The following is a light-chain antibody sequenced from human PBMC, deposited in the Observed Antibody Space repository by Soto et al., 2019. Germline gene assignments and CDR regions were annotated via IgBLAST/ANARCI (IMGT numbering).Light chain of an antibody. CDR3: LQHNSYPQT. J-gene: IGKJ1*01. CDR1: QGIRDA. Sequence: DIQMTQSPSSLSASVGDRVTITCRASQGIRDALGWYQQKPGKAPKRLIYAASSLQSGVPSRFSGSGSGTEFTLTISSLQHEDFATYYRLQHNSYPQTFGQGTKVEIK. V-gene: IGKV1-17*01. CDR2: AAS.